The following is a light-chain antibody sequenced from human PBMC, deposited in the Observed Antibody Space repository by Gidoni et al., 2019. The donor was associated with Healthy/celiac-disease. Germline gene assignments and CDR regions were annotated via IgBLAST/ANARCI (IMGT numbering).Light chain of an antibody. V-gene: IGKV1-33*01. J-gene: IGKJ4*01. CDR3: QQSLT. Sequence: DIQMTQYPSSLSASVGDRVTITCQASQDISNYLNWYQQKPGKAPKLLIYDASNLETGVPSRFSGSGSGTDFTFTISSLQPEDIATYYCQQSLTFGGGTKVEIK. CDR1: QDISNY. CDR2: DAS.